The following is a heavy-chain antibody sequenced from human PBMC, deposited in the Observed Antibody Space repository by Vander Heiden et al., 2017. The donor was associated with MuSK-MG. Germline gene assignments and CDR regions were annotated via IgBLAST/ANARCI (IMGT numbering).Heavy chain of an antibody. J-gene: IGHJ4*02. V-gene: IGHV4-38-2*01. D-gene: IGHD3-10*01. CDR3: ARKGTMVRGANFDY. CDR1: GYSISSGYY. Sequence: QVQLQESGPGLVKPSETLSLTCAVSGYSISSGYYWGWIRQPPGKGLEWIGSSYHSGSTYYNPSLKSRVTISVDTSKNQFSLKLSSVTAADTAVYYCARKGTMVRGANFDYWGQGTLVTVSS. CDR2: SYHSGST.